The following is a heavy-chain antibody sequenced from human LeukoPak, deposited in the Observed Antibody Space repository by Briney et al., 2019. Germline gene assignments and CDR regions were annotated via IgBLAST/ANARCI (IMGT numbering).Heavy chain of an antibody. CDR2: IIPILGIA. Sequence: ASVKDSCKASGGTFSSYAISWLRQAPGQGLEWMGRIIPILGIANYAQKFQGRVTMTRDTSISTAYMDLSSLRSDDTALYYCARDRGWDAFDIWGQGTMVTVSS. CDR3: ARDRGWDAFDI. V-gene: IGHV1-69*04. D-gene: IGHD3-22*01. J-gene: IGHJ3*02. CDR1: GGTFSSYA.